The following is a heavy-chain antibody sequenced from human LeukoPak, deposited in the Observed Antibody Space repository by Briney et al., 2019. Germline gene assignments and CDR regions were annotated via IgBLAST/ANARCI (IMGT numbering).Heavy chain of an antibody. CDR1: GFTFSDYY. D-gene: IGHD7-27*01. V-gene: IGHV3-11*01. CDR3: ARLKLGYWYFDL. Sequence: GGSLRLSCAASGFTFSDYYMSWIRQVPGRGLEWVSYIGLTDTTIYYADSLKGRFAISRDNAKNSLYLHTHSLRAEDTAIYYCARLKLGYWYFDLWGRGTLLTVSS. J-gene: IGHJ2*01. CDR2: IGLTDTTI.